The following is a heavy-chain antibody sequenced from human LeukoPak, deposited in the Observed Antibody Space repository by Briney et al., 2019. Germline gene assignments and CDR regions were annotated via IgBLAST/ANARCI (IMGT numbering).Heavy chain of an antibody. D-gene: IGHD3-3*01. CDR1: GGSISSYY. J-gene: IGHJ6*03. Sequence: SETLSLTCTVSGGSISSYYWSWIRQPPGKGLEWLGYIYYSGSTNYNPSLKSRVTISVDTSKNQFSLKLSSVTAADTAVYYCARGATYDFWSGYGYYYMDVWGKGTTVTVSS. V-gene: IGHV4-59*01. CDR2: IYYSGST. CDR3: ARGATYDFWSGYGYYYMDV.